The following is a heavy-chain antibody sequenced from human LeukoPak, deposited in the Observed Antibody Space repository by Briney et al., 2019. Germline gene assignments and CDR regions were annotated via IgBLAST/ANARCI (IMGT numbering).Heavy chain of an antibody. CDR1: GFTFSSY. V-gene: IGHV4-59*01. CDR3: ARSYVWGSPFDY. Sequence: GSLRLSCAASGFTFSSYWSWIRQPPGKGLEWIGYIYYSGSTNYNPSLKSRVTISVDTSKNQFSLKLSSVTAADTAVYYCARSYVWGSPFDYWGQGTLVTVSS. CDR2: IYYSGST. D-gene: IGHD3-16*01. J-gene: IGHJ4*02.